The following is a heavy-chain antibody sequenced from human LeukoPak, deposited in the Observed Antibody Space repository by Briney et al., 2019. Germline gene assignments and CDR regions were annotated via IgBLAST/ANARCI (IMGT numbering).Heavy chain of an antibody. CDR1: GFTFRSNW. D-gene: IGHD1-26*01. V-gene: IGHV3-7*01. Sequence: GGSLRLSCAASGFTFRSNWMSWVRQAPGKGLEWVTNIKQDGSETNYVESVKGRFTISRDNAKNSLYLQMNSLRAEDTAVYYCASSGSYRFDYWGQGTLVTVSS. J-gene: IGHJ4*02. CDR2: IKQDGSET. CDR3: ASSGSYRFDY.